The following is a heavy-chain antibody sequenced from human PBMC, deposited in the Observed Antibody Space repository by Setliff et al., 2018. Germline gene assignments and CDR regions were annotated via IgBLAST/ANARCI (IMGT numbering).Heavy chain of an antibody. D-gene: IGHD6-6*01. CDR1: GGTFSDYY. CDR3: ARGRNVAARLLDT. J-gene: IGHJ5*02. Sequence: SATLSLTCTAYGGTFSDYYWTWIRQPPGKGLEWIGEINHTGSTNYNPSLKSRVTISVDTSKNQFSLTMNSVTAADAAVYYCARGRNVAARLLDTWGQGSRVTVSS. V-gene: IGHV4-34*01. CDR2: INHTGST.